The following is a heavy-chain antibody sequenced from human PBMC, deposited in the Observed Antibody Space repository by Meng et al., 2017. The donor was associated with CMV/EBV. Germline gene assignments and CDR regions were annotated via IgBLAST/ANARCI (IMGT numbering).Heavy chain of an antibody. CDR3: ARDLITLVRGAVSNAFDV. J-gene: IGHJ3*01. Sequence: ASVKVSCKASGYTFTNYDINWVRQATRQGLEWMGWMNPNSGNTGYAQKFQGRVTITRDTSVNTAYMELSSLSSDDTAVYYCARDLITLVRGAVSNAFDVWGQGTVVTVSS. V-gene: IGHV1-8*03. D-gene: IGHD3-10*01. CDR2: MNPNSGNT. CDR1: GYTFTNYD.